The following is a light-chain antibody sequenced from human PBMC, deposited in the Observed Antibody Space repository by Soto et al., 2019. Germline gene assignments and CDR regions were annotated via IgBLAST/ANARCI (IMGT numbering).Light chain of an antibody. CDR1: QSVRSN. J-gene: IGKJ3*01. CDR3: QQYNNWSPFT. V-gene: IGKV3-15*01. Sequence: EIVMTQSPATLSVSPGESAILSCRVSQSVRSNLAWYQQKPGQAPRLLIYGASTRATGIPDRFSGSGSGTEFTLTINRLQSEDFAVYYCQQYNNWSPFTFGPGTKVDIK. CDR2: GAS.